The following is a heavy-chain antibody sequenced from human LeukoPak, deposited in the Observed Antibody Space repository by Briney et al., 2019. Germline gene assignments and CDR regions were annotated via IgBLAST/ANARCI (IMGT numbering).Heavy chain of an antibody. V-gene: IGHV3-23*01. CDR2: ISGSGGST. Sequence: GGSLRLSCAASGFTFSSYAMSWVRQAPGKGLEWVSAISGSGGSTYYADSVKGRFTISRDNSKNTLYLQMNSLRAEDTAVYYCFLLGYCSSTSCRDTEYWGQGTLVTVSS. J-gene: IGHJ4*02. CDR1: GFTFSSYA. CDR3: FLLGYCSSTSCRDTEY. D-gene: IGHD2-2*01.